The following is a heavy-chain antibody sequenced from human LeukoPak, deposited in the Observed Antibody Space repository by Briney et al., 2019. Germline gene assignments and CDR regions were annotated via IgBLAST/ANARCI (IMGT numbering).Heavy chain of an antibody. CDR3: ARGQISSCTTYYYYGMDV. J-gene: IGHJ6*02. D-gene: IGHD6-13*01. Sequence: GASVKVSCKASGGTFSSYAISWVRQAPGQGLEWMGGIIPIFGTANYAQKFQGRVTITADESTSTAYMELSSLRSEDTAVYYCARGQISSCTTYYYYGMDVWGQGTTVTVSS. CDR1: GGTFSSYA. CDR2: IIPIFGTA. V-gene: IGHV1-69*13.